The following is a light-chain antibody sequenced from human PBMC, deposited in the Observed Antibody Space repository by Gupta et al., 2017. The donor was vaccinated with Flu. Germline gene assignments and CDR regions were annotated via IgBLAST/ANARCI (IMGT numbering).Light chain of an antibody. CDR2: GAS. J-gene: IGKJ2*01. Sequence: ERATLSCRASQSVTSNYLAWYQQKLGQAPRLLIYGASSRATGIPDRFSGSGSGTDFTLTISRLEPEDFAMYFCHQYGSSPDTFGRGTKLEIK. CDR3: HQYGSSPDT. V-gene: IGKV3-20*01. CDR1: QSVTSNY.